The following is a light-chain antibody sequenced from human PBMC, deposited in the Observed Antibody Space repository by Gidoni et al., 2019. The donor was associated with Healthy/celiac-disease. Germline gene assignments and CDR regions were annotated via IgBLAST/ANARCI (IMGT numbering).Light chain of an antibody. CDR2: KAS. V-gene: IGKV1-5*03. J-gene: IGKJ1*01. CDR3: QQYNSYSST. Sequence: DIQITQSPSTLSASVGDRVTITCRASQSISSWLAWYQQKPGKAPKLLIYKASSLESGVPSRFSGSGSGTEFTLTISSLQPDDFATYYCQQYNSYSSTFGQXTKVEIK. CDR1: QSISSW.